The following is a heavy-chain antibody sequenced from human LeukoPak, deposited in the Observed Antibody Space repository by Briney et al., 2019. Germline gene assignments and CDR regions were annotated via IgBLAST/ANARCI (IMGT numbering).Heavy chain of an antibody. Sequence: GGSLRLSCAASGFTFSSYWMSWARQAPGKGLEWVAIIKQDGSEKYYVDSVKGRFTISRDNAEKSVYLQMNSLRAEDTAVYYCATSRTGDYWGQGTLVTVSS. CDR1: GFTFSSYW. V-gene: IGHV3-7*03. CDR2: IKQDGSEK. J-gene: IGHJ4*02. D-gene: IGHD3/OR15-3a*01. CDR3: ATSRTGDY.